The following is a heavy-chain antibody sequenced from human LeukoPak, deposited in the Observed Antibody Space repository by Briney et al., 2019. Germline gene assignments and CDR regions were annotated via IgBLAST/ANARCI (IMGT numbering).Heavy chain of an antibody. Sequence: KPSETLSLTCADSGGSISSDNWWSWVRQPPGKGLEWIGEIYHSGSTNYNPSLKSRVTISVDKSKNQFSLKLSSVTAADTAVYYCARRGLSPPPGPQPDTRRTTFDIWGQGTMVTVSS. D-gene: IGHD1-1*01. CDR2: IYHSGST. V-gene: IGHV4-4*02. CDR1: GGSISSDNW. CDR3: ARRGLSPPPGPQPDTRRTTFDI. J-gene: IGHJ3*02.